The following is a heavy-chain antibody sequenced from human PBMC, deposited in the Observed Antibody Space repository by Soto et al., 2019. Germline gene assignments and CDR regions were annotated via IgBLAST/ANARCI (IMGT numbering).Heavy chain of an antibody. J-gene: IGHJ4*02. CDR1: GFTFDDYA. D-gene: IGHD2-15*01. CDR3: AKDDLWPVDGGYRFDY. CDR2: ISWNSGSI. V-gene: IGHV3-9*01. Sequence: PGGSLRLSCAASGFTFDDYAMHWVRQAPGKGLEWVSGISWNSGSIGYADSVKGRFTISRDNAKNSLYLQMNSLRAEDTALYYCAKDDLWPVDGGYRFDYWGQGTLVTVSS.